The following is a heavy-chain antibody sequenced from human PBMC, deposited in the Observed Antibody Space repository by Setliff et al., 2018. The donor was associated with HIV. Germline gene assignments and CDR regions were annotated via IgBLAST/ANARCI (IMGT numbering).Heavy chain of an antibody. V-gene: IGHV4-59*12. CDR2: IYSSGST. CDR3: ARDQRLSY. J-gene: IGHJ4*02. Sequence: PSETLSLTCAVSGASISSYYWSWIRQPPGKGLEWIGYIYSSGSTNYNPSLKSRVTMSVDKSKNQFSLKLSSVTAADTAVYYCARDQRLSYWGQGTLVTVSS. CDR1: GASISSYY.